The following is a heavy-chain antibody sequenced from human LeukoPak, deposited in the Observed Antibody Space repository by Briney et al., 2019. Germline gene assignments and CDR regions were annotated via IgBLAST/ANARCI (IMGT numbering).Heavy chain of an antibody. Sequence: GGSLRLSCAASGFTFSSYGMHWVRQAPGKGLGWVAFIRYDGSKKNYADSVKGRFPISRDNSKNTLYLQMNSLRAEDTAVYYCAKDPGGEVLPDYWGQGTLVTVSS. D-gene: IGHD3-10*01. CDR1: GFTFSSYG. V-gene: IGHV3-30*02. CDR2: IRYDGSKK. CDR3: AKDPGGEVLPDY. J-gene: IGHJ4*02.